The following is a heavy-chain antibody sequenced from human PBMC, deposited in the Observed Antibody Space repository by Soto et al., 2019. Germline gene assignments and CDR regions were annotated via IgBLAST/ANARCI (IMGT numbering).Heavy chain of an antibody. D-gene: IGHD4-17*01. CDR2: IIPILGIT. CDR1: EDTFRSNA. J-gene: IGHJ4*02. CDR3: ARTAPTAAYGDYGNIDY. V-gene: IGHV1-69*04. Sequence: SVKLSWNPSEDTFRSNASSWVLQAPGQRLEWLGSIIPILGITNYAPKFQARVTITAANSTSTAYMELRSLRSEDTAVYYCARTAPTAAYGDYGNIDYCGQETLVTVCS.